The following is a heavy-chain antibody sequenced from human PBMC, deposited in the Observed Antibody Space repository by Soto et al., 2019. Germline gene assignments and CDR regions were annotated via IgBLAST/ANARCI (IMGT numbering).Heavy chain of an antibody. CDR2: VSAYNGNT. D-gene: IGHD3-22*01. Sequence: ASVKVSCKASGYTFTTYVITWVRQAPGQGLEWMGWVSAYNGNTNYEQKLQGRVTMTTDRSTNTAYMELRSLRSDDTAVYYCARQIYYDNSGYKLDYWGQGTPVTVSS. V-gene: IGHV1-18*01. J-gene: IGHJ4*02. CDR3: ARQIYYDNSGYKLDY. CDR1: GYTFTTYV.